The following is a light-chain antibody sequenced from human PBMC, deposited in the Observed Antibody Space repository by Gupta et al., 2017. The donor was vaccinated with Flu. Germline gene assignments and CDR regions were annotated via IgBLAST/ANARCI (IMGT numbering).Light chain of an antibody. CDR3: QQLNSYPLT. Sequence: PSFLSASVGDRVTITCRASQDISSYLAWYQHKPGKAPKLLIYGASTLEIGVPSRFSASGSGTEFSLTINSLQPEDFATYYCQQLNSYPLTFGGGTKVEI. CDR1: QDISSY. V-gene: IGKV1-9*01. J-gene: IGKJ4*01. CDR2: GAS.